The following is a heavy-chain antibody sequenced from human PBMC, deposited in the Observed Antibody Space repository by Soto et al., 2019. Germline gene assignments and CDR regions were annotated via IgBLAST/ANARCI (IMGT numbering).Heavy chain of an antibody. Sequence: SETLSLTCTVSGGSVTNSSYYWGWIRQSPGKGLEWIGSVYYRGRSYSKSSVKSRVTISVDKSKNRFSLSLNSVTASDTAVYFCVSQRTTVPTQAYFDYWGPGAMVTVSS. V-gene: IGHV4-39*01. D-gene: IGHD4-17*01. J-gene: IGHJ4*02. CDR3: VSQRTTVPTQAYFDY. CDR2: VYYRGRS. CDR1: GGSVTNSSYY.